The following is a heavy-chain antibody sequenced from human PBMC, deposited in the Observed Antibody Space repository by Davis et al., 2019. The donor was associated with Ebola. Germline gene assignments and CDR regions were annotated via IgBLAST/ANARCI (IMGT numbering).Heavy chain of an antibody. Sequence: PGGSLRLSCAASGFTFSSYAMSWVRQAPGKGLEWVSAISGSGGSTYYADSVKGRFTISRDNSKNTLYLQMNSLRAEDTAVYYCAKLNPHSDRGITMIVVVTGGYMDVWGKGTTVTVSS. V-gene: IGHV3-23*01. CDR1: GFTFSSYA. CDR3: AKLNPHSDRGITMIVVVTGGYMDV. D-gene: IGHD3-22*01. J-gene: IGHJ6*03. CDR2: ISGSGGST.